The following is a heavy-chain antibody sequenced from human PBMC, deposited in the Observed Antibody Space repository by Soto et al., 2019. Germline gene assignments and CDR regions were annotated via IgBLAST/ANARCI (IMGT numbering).Heavy chain of an antibody. D-gene: IGHD3-16*02. Sequence: GVSLRLSCAASEFTFTYSWMSWVRQAPGKVLDWVGRIKSKTDGGTKDYAAPVKGRFTISRDESQNTMYLQMNSLKTEDTAVYYCISLYYGXWGQGTLVTVSX. V-gene: IGHV3-15*01. CDR3: ISLYYGX. CDR2: IKSKTDGGTK. J-gene: IGHJ5*02. CDR1: EFTFTYSW.